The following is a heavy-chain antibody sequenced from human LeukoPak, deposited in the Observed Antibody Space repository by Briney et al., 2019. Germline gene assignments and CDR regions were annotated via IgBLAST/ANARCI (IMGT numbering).Heavy chain of an antibody. Sequence: SETLSLTCTVSGGSISSYYWSWIRQPPGKGLEWIGYIYYSGSTNYNPSLKSRVTISVDTSKNQFSLKLSSVTAADTAVYYCARGVPYSSGPGYFQHWGQGTLVTVSS. CDR1: GGSISSYY. J-gene: IGHJ1*01. CDR3: ARGVPYSSGPGYFQH. V-gene: IGHV4-59*01. D-gene: IGHD6-19*01. CDR2: IYYSGST.